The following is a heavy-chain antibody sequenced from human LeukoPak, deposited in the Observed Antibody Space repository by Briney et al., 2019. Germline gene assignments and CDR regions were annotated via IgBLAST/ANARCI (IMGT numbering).Heavy chain of an antibody. V-gene: IGHV4-4*09. J-gene: IGHJ4*02. Sequence: PSETLSPTCTVSGASISSYYWSWIRQSPGKGLDWIGWIGDIYTSGSTNYNPSFKSRVNISVDTSKKQFSLRLSSVTAADTAVYYCARYSGGGRTAFADCWGQGTLVTVSS. D-gene: IGHD3-10*01. CDR2: IYTSGST. CDR3: ARYSGGGRTAFADC. CDR1: GASISSYY.